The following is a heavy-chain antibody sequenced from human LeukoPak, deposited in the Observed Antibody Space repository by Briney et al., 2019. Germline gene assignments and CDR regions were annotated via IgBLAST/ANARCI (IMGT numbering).Heavy chain of an antibody. CDR3: ARDPSMVRGVINYYFDY. V-gene: IGHV1-69*04. D-gene: IGHD3-10*01. CDR1: GYTFTSYG. J-gene: IGHJ4*02. Sequence: ASVKVSCKASGYTFTSYGISWVRQAPGQGLEWMGRIIPILGIANYAQKFQGRVTITADKSTSTAYMELSSLRSEDTAVYYCARDPSMVRGVINYYFDYWGQGTLVTVSS. CDR2: IIPILGIA.